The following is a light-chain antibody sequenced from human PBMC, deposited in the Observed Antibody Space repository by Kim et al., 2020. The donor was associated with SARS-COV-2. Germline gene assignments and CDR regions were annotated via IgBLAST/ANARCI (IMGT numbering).Light chain of an antibody. J-gene: IGLJ2*01. V-gene: IGLV3-1*01. Sequence: SYELTQPPSVSVSPGQTASITCSGDKLGDKYACWYQQKPDQSPVLVIYQDSKRPSGIPERFSGSNSGNTATLTISGTQAMDEADYYCQAGVVFGGGTQLT. CDR2: QDS. CDR3: QAGVV. CDR1: KLGDKY.